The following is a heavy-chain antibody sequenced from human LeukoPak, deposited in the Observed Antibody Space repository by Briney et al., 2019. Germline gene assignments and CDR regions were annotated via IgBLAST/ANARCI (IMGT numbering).Heavy chain of an antibody. CDR2: ISAYNGNT. CDR1: GYTFTSYG. Sequence: ASVKVPCKASGYTFTSYGISWVRQAPGQGLEWMGWISAYNGNTNYAQKLQGRVTMTTDTSTSTAYMELRSLRSDDTAVYYCARGSGIAAAGTLLLDYWGQGTLVTVSS. D-gene: IGHD6-13*01. CDR3: ARGSGIAAAGTLLLDY. J-gene: IGHJ4*02. V-gene: IGHV1-18*01.